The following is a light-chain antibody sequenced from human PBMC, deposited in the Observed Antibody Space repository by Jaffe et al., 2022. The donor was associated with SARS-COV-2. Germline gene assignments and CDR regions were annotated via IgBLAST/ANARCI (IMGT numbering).Light chain of an antibody. CDR1: QGISSY. V-gene: IGKV1-9*01. J-gene: IGKJ4*01. Sequence: DIQLTQSPSFLSASVGDRVTITCRASQGISSYLAWYQQKPGKAPKLLIYAAATLHSGVPSRFSGSGSGTEFTLTISSLQPEDSATYCCQQLAGVPLTFGGGTKVEIK. CDR3: QQLAGVPLT. CDR2: AAA.